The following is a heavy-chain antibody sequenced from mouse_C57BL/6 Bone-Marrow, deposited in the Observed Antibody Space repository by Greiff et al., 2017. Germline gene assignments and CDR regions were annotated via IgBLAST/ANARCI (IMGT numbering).Heavy chain of an antibody. V-gene: IGHV1-55*01. Sequence: QVQLKQPGAELVKPGASVKMSCKASGYTFTSYWITWVKQRPGQGLEWIGDIYPGSGSTNYNEKFNSKATLTVDTSSSTAYMQLSSLTSEDSAVYDCARPYSSNYWYFDVWGTGTTVTVSS. D-gene: IGHD2-5*01. CDR3: ARPYSSNYWYFDV. CDR2: IYPGSGST. CDR1: GYTFTSYW. J-gene: IGHJ1*03.